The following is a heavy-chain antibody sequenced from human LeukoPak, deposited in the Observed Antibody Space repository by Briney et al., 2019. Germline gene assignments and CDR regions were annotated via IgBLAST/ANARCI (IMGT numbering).Heavy chain of an antibody. D-gene: IGHD3-22*01. Sequence: GGSLRLSCAASGFTFSSYRMNWVRQAPGKGLEWVSSISSSSSYIYYADSVKGRFTISRDNAKNSLYLQMNSLRAEDTAVYYCARSRITMIVVVDYWYFDLWGRGTLVTVSS. CDR1: GFTFSSYR. V-gene: IGHV3-21*01. CDR3: ARSRITMIVVVDYWYFDL. CDR2: ISSSSSYI. J-gene: IGHJ2*01.